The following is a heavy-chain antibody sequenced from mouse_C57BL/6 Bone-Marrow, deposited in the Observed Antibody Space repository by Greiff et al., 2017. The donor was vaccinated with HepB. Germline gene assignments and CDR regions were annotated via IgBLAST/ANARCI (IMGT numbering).Heavy chain of an antibody. Sequence: EVQVVESGGGLVKPGGFLKLSCAASGFTFSSYAMSWVRQTPEKRLEWVATISDGGSYTYYPDNVKGRFTISRDNAKNNLYLQMSHLKSEDTAMYYCARDGGVYYGSSAYWGQGTLVTVSA. CDR2: ISDGGSYT. CDR1: GFTFSSYA. CDR3: ARDGGVYYGSSAY. V-gene: IGHV5-4*01. D-gene: IGHD1-1*01. J-gene: IGHJ3*01.